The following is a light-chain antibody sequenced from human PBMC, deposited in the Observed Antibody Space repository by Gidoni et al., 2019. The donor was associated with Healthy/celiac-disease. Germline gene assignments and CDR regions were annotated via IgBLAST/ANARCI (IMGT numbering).Light chain of an antibody. CDR2: GAS. J-gene: IGKJ1*01. CDR3: QQYGSSPPRT. Sequence: EIVLTQSPCTLSLSPGDRATLSCRASQSVSSSYLAWYQQKPGQAPRLLIYGASSRATGSPDRVSGSGSGTGFTLAISRLEPEEFAVYYCQQYGSSPPRTFGQGTKVEIK. CDR1: QSVSSSY. V-gene: IGKV3-20*01.